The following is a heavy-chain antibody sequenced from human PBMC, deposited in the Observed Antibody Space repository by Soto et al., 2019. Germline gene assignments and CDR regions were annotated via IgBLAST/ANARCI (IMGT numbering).Heavy chain of an antibody. D-gene: IGHD2-2*01. CDR3: ARELPSQNWFDP. Sequence: SETLSLTCTVSGGSISSGDYYWSWIRQPPGKGLEWIGYIYYSGSTYYNPSLKSRVTISVDTSKNQFSLKLSSVTAADTAVYYCARELPSQNWFDPWGQGTLVTVSS. J-gene: IGHJ5*02. CDR2: IYYSGST. V-gene: IGHV4-30-4*01. CDR1: GGSISSGDYY.